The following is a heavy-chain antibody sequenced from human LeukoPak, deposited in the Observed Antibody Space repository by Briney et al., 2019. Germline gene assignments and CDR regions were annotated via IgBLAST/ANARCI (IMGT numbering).Heavy chain of an antibody. J-gene: IGHJ3*02. CDR3: ARDNGYSSSWFDAFDI. V-gene: IGHV3-21*01. CDR2: ISSSSSYI. D-gene: IGHD6-13*01. Sequence: PGGSLRLSCAASGFTFSSYSMNWVRQAPGKGLEWVSSISSSSSYIYYADSVKGRFTISRDNAKNSLYLQMNSLRAEDTAVYYCARDNGYSSSWFDAFDIWGQGTMVTVSS. CDR1: GFTFSSYS.